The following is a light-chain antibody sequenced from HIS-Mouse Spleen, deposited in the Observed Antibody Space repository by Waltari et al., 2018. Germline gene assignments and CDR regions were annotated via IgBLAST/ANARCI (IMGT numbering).Light chain of an antibody. V-gene: IGLV3-25*03. J-gene: IGLJ2*01. Sequence: SYELTQPPSVSVSPGQTARITCSGDALPKQYAYWYQQTPGQAPVLVIYKDSERPSGIPERFSGSSSGTTVTLTISGVKAEDEADYYCQSADSSGTYVVFGGGTKLTVL. CDR2: KDS. CDR1: ALPKQY. CDR3: QSADSSGTYVV.